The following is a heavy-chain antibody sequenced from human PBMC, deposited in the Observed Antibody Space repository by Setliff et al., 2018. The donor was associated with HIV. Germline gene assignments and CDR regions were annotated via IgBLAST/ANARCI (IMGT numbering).Heavy chain of an antibody. D-gene: IGHD2-21*01. J-gene: IGHJ4*02. Sequence: PSETLSLTCSVSGGSFSGYYWSWIRQPPGKGLEWIGEINHSGSTHYNPSLKSRFTISVDTSKNQFSLKVRSVTAADTAVYYCARQVTVVGYFETAAGSFNYWGPGTLVTVSS. CDR1: GGSFSGYY. CDR3: ARQVTVVGYFETAAGSFNY. V-gene: IGHV4-34*01. CDR2: INHSGST.